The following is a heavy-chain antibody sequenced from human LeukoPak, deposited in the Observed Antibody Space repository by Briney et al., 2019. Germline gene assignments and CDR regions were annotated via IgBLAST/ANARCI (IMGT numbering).Heavy chain of an antibody. D-gene: IGHD4-17*01. V-gene: IGHV4-59*11. CDR1: DDSFSSRY. CDR2: ISYIGST. CDR3: ARDLVTVTKGFDI. J-gene: IGHJ3*02. Sequence: SETLSLTCAVSDDSFSSRYWTWIRQPPGKGLEWIGYISYIGSTNYNPSLKSRVTISIDTSRNQFSLRLSSVTAADTAVYYCARDLVTVTKGFDIWGQGTMVSVSS.